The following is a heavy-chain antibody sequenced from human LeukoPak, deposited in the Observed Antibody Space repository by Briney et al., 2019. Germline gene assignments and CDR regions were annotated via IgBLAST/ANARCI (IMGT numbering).Heavy chain of an antibody. Sequence: GASVKVSCKASGYTFTDYYMHWVRQAPGQGLEWMGWINANSGGTNYAQKFQGRVTMTRDASINTAYMELSRLRSDDTAVYYCAKDRGIVATTLDYWGQGTLVTVSS. J-gene: IGHJ4*02. D-gene: IGHD5-12*01. V-gene: IGHV1-2*02. CDR2: INANSGGT. CDR3: AKDRGIVATTLDY. CDR1: GYTFTDYY.